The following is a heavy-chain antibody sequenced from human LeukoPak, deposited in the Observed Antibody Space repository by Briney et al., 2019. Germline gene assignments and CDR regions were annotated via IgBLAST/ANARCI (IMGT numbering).Heavy chain of an antibody. CDR1: GFTFSSYA. V-gene: IGHV3-30*04. D-gene: IGHD3-9*01. CDR2: ISYDGSNK. J-gene: IGHJ5*02. CDR3: ARDGVLRYFGWFDP. Sequence: GGSLRLSCAASGFTFSSYAMHWVRQAPGKGLEWVAVISYDGSNKCYADSVKGRFTISRDNSKNTLYLQMNSLRAEDTAVYYCARDGVLRYFGWFDPWGQGTLVTVSS.